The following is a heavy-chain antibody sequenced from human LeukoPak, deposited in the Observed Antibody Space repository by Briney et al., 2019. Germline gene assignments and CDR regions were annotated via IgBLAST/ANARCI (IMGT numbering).Heavy chain of an antibody. V-gene: IGHV3-30*04. CDR1: GFTFSSYA. CDR2: ISYDGSNK. Sequence: GSLRLSCAASGFTFSSYAMHWVRQAPGKGLEWVAVISYDGSNKYYTDSVKGRFTISRDNSKNTLYLQMNSLRAEDTAVYYCARGGLLLWFGEGFDYWGQGTLVTVSS. CDR3: ARGGLLLWFGEGFDY. J-gene: IGHJ4*02. D-gene: IGHD3-10*01.